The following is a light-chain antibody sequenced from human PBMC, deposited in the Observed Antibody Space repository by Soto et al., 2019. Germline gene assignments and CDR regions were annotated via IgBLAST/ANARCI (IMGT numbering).Light chain of an antibody. J-gene: IGKJ1*01. CDR2: GAS. Sequence: IQLPQSPSSLSASVGDRVTITCRASPAIASFLAWYQQKPGTAPKLLIYGASTLQSGVPSRFSGSSSGTDYTLTIASLQPEDFATYYCQQLNGSPWTFGQGTKVEIK. V-gene: IGKV1-9*01. CDR1: PAIASF. CDR3: QQLNGSPWT.